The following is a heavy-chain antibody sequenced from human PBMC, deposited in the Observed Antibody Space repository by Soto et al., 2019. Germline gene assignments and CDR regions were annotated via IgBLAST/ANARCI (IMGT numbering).Heavy chain of an antibody. CDR1: GGSFSGYY. Sequence: SETLSLTCAVYGGSFSGYYWSWIRQPPGKGLEWIGEINHSGSTNYNPSLKSRVTISVDTSKNQFSLKLSSVTAADTAVYYCVGFYYYDSSGHYRDLYYFDYWGQGTLVTVSS. J-gene: IGHJ4*02. CDR2: INHSGST. D-gene: IGHD3-22*01. V-gene: IGHV4-34*01. CDR3: VGFYYYDSSGHYRDLYYFDY.